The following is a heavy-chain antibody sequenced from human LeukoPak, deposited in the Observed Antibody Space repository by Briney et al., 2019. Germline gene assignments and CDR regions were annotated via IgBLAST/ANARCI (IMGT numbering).Heavy chain of an antibody. V-gene: IGHV4-34*01. Sequence: SETLSLTCAVYGGSFSGHFWIWIRQSPGKGLEWIGEINDSGTTNYNPSLKSRVTISVDSSKNQFSLRLNTVTAADTSEYHCAGGGRGGAGARRFKRGKWFDPWGQGTVVTVFS. CDR2: INDSGTT. J-gene: IGHJ5*02. CDR3: AGGGRGGAGARRFKRGKWFDP. D-gene: IGHD3-16*01. CDR1: GGSFSGHF.